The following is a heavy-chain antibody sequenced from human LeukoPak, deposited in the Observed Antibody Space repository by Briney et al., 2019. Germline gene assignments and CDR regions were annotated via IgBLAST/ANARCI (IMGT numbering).Heavy chain of an antibody. V-gene: IGHV4-39*07. CDR1: GGSISSSSYY. Sequence: SSETLSLTCTVSGGSISSSSYYWGWIRQPPGKGLEWIGSIYYSGSTYYNPSLKSRVTISVDTSKNQFSLKLSSVTAADTAVYYCAREADCSGGSCRNWFDPWGQGTLVTVSS. J-gene: IGHJ5*02. D-gene: IGHD2-15*01. CDR2: IYYSGST. CDR3: AREADCSGGSCRNWFDP.